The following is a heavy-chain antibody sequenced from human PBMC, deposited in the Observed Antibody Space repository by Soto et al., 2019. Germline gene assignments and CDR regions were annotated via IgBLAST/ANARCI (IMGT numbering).Heavy chain of an antibody. Sequence: ASVKVSCKASGYTFTSYDINWVRQATGQGLEWMGWMSPNSGYTGYAQKFQGRVTMTRDTSISTAYMELSSLRSEDTAVYYCARNLPRDGIFDNSGQGTLVTVSS. V-gene: IGHV1-8*01. CDR2: MSPNSGYT. CDR3: ARNLPRDGIFDN. J-gene: IGHJ5*02. CDR1: GYTFTSYD.